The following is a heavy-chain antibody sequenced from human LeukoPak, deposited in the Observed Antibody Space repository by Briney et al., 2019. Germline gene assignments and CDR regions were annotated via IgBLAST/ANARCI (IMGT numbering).Heavy chain of an antibody. CDR1: GFTFSIYE. Sequence: GGSLRLSCAASGFTFSIYEMSWVRQAPGKGLEWLSYMSSRGSTISYADSVKGRFTISRDNAKNSLYLQMSSLRAEDTAVYYCARWTSKFDFWGQGTLVTVSS. CDR2: MSSRGSTI. D-gene: IGHD1-1*01. J-gene: IGHJ4*02. CDR3: ARWTSKFDF. V-gene: IGHV3-48*03.